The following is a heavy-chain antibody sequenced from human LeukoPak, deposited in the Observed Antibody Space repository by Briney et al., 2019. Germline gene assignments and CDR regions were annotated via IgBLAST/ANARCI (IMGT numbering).Heavy chain of an antibody. CDR2: IYHSGST. D-gene: IGHD2-21*01. Sequence: SGTLSLTCAVSGGSISSSNWWSWVRQSPGKGLERIGEIYHSGSTNYNPSLKSRVTISVDKSKNQFSLNLSSVTAADTAVYYCASVFRASLSALMWFDPWGQGTLVTVSS. V-gene: IGHV4-4*02. CDR1: GGSISSSNW. CDR3: ASVFRASLSALMWFDP. J-gene: IGHJ5*02.